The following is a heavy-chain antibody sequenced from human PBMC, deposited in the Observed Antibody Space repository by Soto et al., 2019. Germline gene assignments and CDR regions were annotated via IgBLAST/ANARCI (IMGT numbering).Heavy chain of an antibody. D-gene: IGHD3-3*01. Sequence: GESLKISCKCSGYSFTSYWIGWVRQMPGKGLEWMGIIYPGDSDTRYSPSFQGQVTISADKSISTAYLQWSSLKASDTAMYYCARTYDFGYYYCSYMDVWGKGTTVTLSS. V-gene: IGHV5-51*01. J-gene: IGHJ6*03. CDR1: GYSFTSYW. CDR3: ARTYDFGYYYCSYMDV. CDR2: IYPGDSDT.